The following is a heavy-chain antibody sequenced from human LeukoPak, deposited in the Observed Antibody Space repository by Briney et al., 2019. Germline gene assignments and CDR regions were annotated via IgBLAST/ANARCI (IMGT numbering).Heavy chain of an antibody. V-gene: IGHV1-69*05. CDR3: ASSTSCSGCWFDP. CDR2: IIPIFGTA. CDR1: GGAFSSYA. D-gene: IGHD2-2*01. Sequence: SVKVSCKASGGAFSSYAISWVRQAPGQGLEWMGRIIPIFGTANYAQKFQGRVTITTDESTSTAYMELSSLRSEDTAVYYCASSTSCSGCWFDPWGQGTLVTVSS. J-gene: IGHJ5*02.